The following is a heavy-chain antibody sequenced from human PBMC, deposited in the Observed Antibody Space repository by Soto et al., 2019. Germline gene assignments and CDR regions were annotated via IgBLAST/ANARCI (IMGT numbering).Heavy chain of an antibody. D-gene: IGHD1-1*01. J-gene: IGHJ2*01. CDR3: ASGTRDGCNYWSFDL. V-gene: IGHV1-69*01. CDR2: IIPIYGTS. Sequence: QVQLVQSGAELKKPGSSVKVSCQASGGTFRKFAISWVRQAPGQGPEWVAGIIPIYGTSNYADDFRGRIALTADESTATAYLELSSLRSEDSAIYYCASGTRDGCNYWSFDLWGRGTLVTVSS. CDR1: GGTFRKFA.